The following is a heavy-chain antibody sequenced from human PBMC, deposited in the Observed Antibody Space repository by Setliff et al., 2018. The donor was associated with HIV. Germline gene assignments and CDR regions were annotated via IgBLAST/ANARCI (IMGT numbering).Heavy chain of an antibody. V-gene: IGHV4-34*01. CDR3: ARAIAAAGIAPFDY. D-gene: IGHD6-13*01. Sequence: SQSMSLTCAVYGGSFSSYYWRWIRQPPGKGLEWIGEINHSGSTNYNPSLKSRVTISIDTSKNQFSMNLSSVTAADTAVYYCARAIAAAGIAPFDYWGQGTLVTVSS. CDR2: INHSGST. J-gene: IGHJ4*02. CDR1: GGSFSSYY.